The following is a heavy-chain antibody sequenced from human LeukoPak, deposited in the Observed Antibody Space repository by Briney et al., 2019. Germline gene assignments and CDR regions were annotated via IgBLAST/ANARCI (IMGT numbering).Heavy chain of an antibody. CDR3: AKWGDYDILTGYYVSDF. V-gene: IGHV3-23*01. CDR1: GFIFRNYA. D-gene: IGHD3-9*01. CDR2: ITGSGDTT. Sequence: GGSLRLSRAASGFIFRNYAMSWVRQAPGKGLEWVSAITGSGDTTYYADSVKGRFTISRDNSKNTLYVEMNTLRAEDTAVYYCAKWGDYDILTGYYVSDFWGQGTLATVSS. J-gene: IGHJ4*02.